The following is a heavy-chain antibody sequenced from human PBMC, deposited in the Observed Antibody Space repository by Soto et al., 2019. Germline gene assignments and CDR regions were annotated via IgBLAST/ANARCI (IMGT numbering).Heavy chain of an antibody. V-gene: IGHV3-33*01. CDR1: GFTFSSYG. CDR2: IWYDGSNK. CDR3: ARDPYSSGWYGIDY. Sequence: QVQLVESGGGVVQPGRSLRLSCAASGFTFSSYGMHWVRQAPGKGLEWVAVIWYDGSNKYYADSVKGRFTISRDNSKNTPYLQMNSLRAEDTAVYYCARDPYSSGWYGIDYWGQGTLVTVSS. J-gene: IGHJ4*02. D-gene: IGHD6-19*01.